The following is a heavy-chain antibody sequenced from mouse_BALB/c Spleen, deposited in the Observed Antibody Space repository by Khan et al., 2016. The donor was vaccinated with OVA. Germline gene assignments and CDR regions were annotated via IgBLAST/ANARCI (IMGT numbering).Heavy chain of an antibody. Sequence: VQLQQSGPELVEPGASVKMSCKASGYTFTNYVIHWVKQKPGQGLEWIGYINPDNAGTRYNEKFKGKATLTSDISSTTAYMECSNLTSEDCAVYFCAREASSWDCSFPYWGQGTLVTVSA. V-gene: IGHV1S136*01. CDR1: GYTFTNYV. D-gene: IGHD4-1*01. CDR2: INPDNAGT. J-gene: IGHJ3*01. CDR3: AREASSWDCSFPY.